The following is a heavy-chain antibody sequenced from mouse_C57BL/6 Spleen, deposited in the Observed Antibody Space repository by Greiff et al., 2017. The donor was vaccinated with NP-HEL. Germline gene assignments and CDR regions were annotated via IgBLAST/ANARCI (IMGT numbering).Heavy chain of an antibody. CDR3: TIDGLAWFAY. CDR2: IDPETGGT. J-gene: IGHJ3*01. V-gene: IGHV1-15*01. Sequence: VQGVESGAELVRPGASVTLSCKASGYTFTDYEMHWVKQTPVHGLEWIGAIDPETGGTAYNQKFKGKAILTADKSSSTAYMELRSLTSEDSAVYYCTIDGLAWFAYWGQGTLVTVSA. CDR1: GYTFTDYE. D-gene: IGHD2-3*01.